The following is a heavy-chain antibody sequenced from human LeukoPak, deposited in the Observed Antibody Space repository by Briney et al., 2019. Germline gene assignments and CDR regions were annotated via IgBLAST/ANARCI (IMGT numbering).Heavy chain of an antibody. J-gene: IGHJ6*02. CDR2: ISTSGTII. D-gene: IGHD1-26*01. CDR1: GFTLSGYE. Sequence: PGGSLRLSCTAAGFTLSGYEMNWVRQAPGKGLEWVSYISTSGTIIYYADSVKGRFTVSRDNAKNSLYLQMNSLRAEDTAVYYCAKGGGATIPVSYGMDVWGQGTTVTVSS. CDR3: AKGGGATIPVSYGMDV. V-gene: IGHV3-48*03.